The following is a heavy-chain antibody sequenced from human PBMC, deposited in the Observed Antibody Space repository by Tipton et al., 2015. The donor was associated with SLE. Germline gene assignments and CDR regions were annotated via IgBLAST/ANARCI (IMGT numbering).Heavy chain of an antibody. CDR2: TYYRSKWYS. D-gene: IGHD2-2*01. J-gene: IGHJ4*02. CDR3: ARVWGTGSRGVDY. CDR1: GDSVSTNSAA. V-gene: IGHV6-1*01. Sequence: GLVKPSQTLSLTCAISGDSVSTNSAAWTWIRQSPSRGLEWLGRTYYRSKWYSDYAVSVKSRITINPDTSKNRFSLQLNSVTPEDTAVYYCARVWGTGSRGVDYWGQGTLVTVSS.